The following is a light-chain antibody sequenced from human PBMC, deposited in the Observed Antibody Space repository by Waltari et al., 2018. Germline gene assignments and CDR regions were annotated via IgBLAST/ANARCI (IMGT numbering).Light chain of an antibody. Sequence: QSALTQPASVPGSPGQSIPLPCSVNIRDVGCYPFVSWYPQRPDKAPKLMIYDFTSRPSGVSSRFSCSKAGNTASLTIAGLQADDETDYYCSSYASNSVLFGGGTKLTVL. V-gene: IGLV2-14*03. CDR1: IRDVGCYPF. J-gene: IGLJ2*01. CDR3: SSYASNSVL. CDR2: DFT.